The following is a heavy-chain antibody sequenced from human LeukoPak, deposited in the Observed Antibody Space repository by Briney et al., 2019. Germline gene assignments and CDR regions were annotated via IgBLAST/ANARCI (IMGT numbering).Heavy chain of an antibody. CDR3: ASLHIAAAGDY. CDR1: GDSISSSSSY. D-gene: IGHD6-13*01. V-gene: IGHV4-39*01. CDR2: IYYSGST. Sequence: PSETLSLTCTVSGDSISSSSSYWGWIRQPPGEGLEWIGSIYYSGSTYCNTSLKSRVTISVDTSKNQFSLRLNSVTAADTAVYYCASLHIAAAGDYWGQGTLVTVSS. J-gene: IGHJ4*02.